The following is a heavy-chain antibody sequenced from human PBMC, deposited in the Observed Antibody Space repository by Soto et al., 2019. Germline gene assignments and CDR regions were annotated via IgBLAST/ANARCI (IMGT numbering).Heavy chain of an antibody. CDR3: AREGLGEAFYFDY. CDR2: ISYRSTYT. Sequence: QVQLVESGGGLVKPGWSLRLSCAASGFPFSDYYMTWVRQAPGKGLEWVSYISYRSTYTNYVGSVKGRFTMYRDDAKKSLYLQMDNLSAEDTSMYYCAREGLGEAFYFDYWGQGTLVTVSS. V-gene: IGHV3-11*05. CDR1: GFPFSDYY. J-gene: IGHJ4*02. D-gene: IGHD3-16*01.